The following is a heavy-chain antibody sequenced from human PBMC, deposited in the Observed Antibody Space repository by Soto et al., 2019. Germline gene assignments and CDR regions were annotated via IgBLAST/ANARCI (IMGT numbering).Heavy chain of an antibody. D-gene: IGHD2-21*02. Sequence: GGSLRLSCAASGFTFSSYAMSWVRQAPGKGLEWVSAISGSGGSTYYADSVKGRFTISRDNSKNTLYLQMNSLRAEDTAVYYCAEVQCGGDCYSGLDYWGQGTLVTVSS. CDR2: ISGSGGST. V-gene: IGHV3-23*01. J-gene: IGHJ4*02. CDR1: GFTFSSYA. CDR3: AEVQCGGDCYSGLDY.